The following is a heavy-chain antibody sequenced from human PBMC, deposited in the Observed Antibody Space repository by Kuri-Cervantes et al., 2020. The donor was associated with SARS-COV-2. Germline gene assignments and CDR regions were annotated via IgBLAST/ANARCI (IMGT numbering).Heavy chain of an antibody. Sequence: ASVKVSCKVSGYTLTELSMHWVRQAPGKGLEWMGGFDPEDGETIYAQKFQGRVTMTEDTSTDTAYMELSSLRSEGTAVYYCATDFGYSSSSHADYWGQGTLVTVSS. V-gene: IGHV1-24*01. CDR3: ATDFGYSSSSHADY. CDR2: FDPEDGET. J-gene: IGHJ4*02. D-gene: IGHD6-6*01. CDR1: GYTLTELS.